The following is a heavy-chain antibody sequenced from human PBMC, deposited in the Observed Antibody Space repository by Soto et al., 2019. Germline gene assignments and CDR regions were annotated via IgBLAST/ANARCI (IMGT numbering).Heavy chain of an antibody. CDR3: ARERGDVVVVAAYYFDY. Sequence: QVQLVESGGGVVQPGRSLRLSCAASGFTFSSYGMHWVRQAPGKGLEWVAVIWYDGSNKYYADSVKGRFTISRDNSKNTLYLQMNSLRAEDTAVYYCARERGDVVVVAAYYFDYWGQGTLFTVSS. CDR2: IWYDGSNK. J-gene: IGHJ4*02. V-gene: IGHV3-33*01. D-gene: IGHD2-15*01. CDR1: GFTFSSYG.